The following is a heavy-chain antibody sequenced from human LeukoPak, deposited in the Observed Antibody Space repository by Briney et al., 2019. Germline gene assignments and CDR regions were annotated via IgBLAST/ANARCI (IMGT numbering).Heavy chain of an antibody. CDR1: GGSISSSSYY. Sequence: PSETLSLTCTVSGGSISSSSYYWGWIRQPPGKGLEWIGRIYTSGSTNYNPSLKSRVTMSVDTSKNQFSLKLSSVTAADTAVYYCARASVGYCSSTSCYTNAFDIWGQGTMVTVSS. V-gene: IGHV4-61*05. D-gene: IGHD2-2*02. J-gene: IGHJ3*02. CDR2: IYTSGST. CDR3: ARASVGYCSSTSCYTNAFDI.